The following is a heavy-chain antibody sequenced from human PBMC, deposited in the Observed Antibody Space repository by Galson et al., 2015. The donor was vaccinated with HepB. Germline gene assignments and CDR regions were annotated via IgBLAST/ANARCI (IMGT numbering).Heavy chain of an antibody. J-gene: IGHJ6*02. CDR3: ARGSNWNYNFYYHGMDV. V-gene: IGHV1-46*01. CDR1: GYTFTFYY. CDR2: INPSGGST. D-gene: IGHD1-7*01. Sequence: SVKVSCKASGYTFTFYYMHWVRQAPGRGLEWMGIINPSGGSTTYAQTFEGRVTMTRDTSTSTVYMDLSSLRSGDTAVYYCARGSNWNYNFYYHGMDVWGQGTTVTVSS.